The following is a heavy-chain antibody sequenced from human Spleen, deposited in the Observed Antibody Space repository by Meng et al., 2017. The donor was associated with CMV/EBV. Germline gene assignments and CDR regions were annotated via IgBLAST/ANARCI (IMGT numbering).Heavy chain of an antibody. V-gene: IGHV3-15*01. CDR2: IKRKIDGETT. CDR3: TTGGLN. CDR1: GFTFSDYY. J-gene: IGHJ4*02. Sequence: GGSLRLSCAASGFTFSDYYMSWIRQAPGKGLEWVGRIKRKIDGETTDYGVAVNGRFTISRDDSKDTLYLQMNSLKTEDTALYYCTTGGLNWGRGTLVTVSS. D-gene: IGHD3-16*01.